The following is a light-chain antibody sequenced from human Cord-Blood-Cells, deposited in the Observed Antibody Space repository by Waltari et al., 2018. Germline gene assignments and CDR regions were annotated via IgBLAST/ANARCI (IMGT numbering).Light chain of an antibody. CDR3: QQLNSYLYS. J-gene: IGKJ2*03. Sequence: DIQLTQSPSFLSASVGDRVTITCRASQGISSYLAWYQQKPGKAPKLLIYAASTLQSGVPSRFSGSGSGTEFTLTISSLQPEDFATCYCQQLNSYLYSFGQGTKLEIK. CDR1: QGISSY. V-gene: IGKV1-9*01. CDR2: AAS.